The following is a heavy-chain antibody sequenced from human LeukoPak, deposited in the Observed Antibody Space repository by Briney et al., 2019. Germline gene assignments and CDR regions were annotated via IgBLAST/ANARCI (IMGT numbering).Heavy chain of an antibody. J-gene: IGHJ4*02. D-gene: IGHD5-12*01. Sequence: KPSETLSLTCAVYGGSFSGYYWSWIRQPPGKGLEWIGEINHSGSTNYNPSLKSRVTISVDTSKNQFSLKLSSVTAADTAVYYCARQSDFSGYDYFDYWGQGTLVTVSS. CDR1: GGSFSGYY. CDR3: ARQSDFSGYDYFDY. V-gene: IGHV4-34*01. CDR2: INHSGST.